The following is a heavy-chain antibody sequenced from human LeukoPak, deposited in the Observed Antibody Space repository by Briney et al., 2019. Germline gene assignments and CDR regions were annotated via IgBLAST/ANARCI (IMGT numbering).Heavy chain of an antibody. Sequence: GGSLRLSCTASGFTFSSHWMYWVRQVPGKGLVWVSRVRTDGTDTTYADSVKGRFTISRDNAKNTLYLQMNSLSAEDTAVYYCARDMGDDSRGSYRFGMDVWGQGTTVTVSS. V-gene: IGHV3-74*01. CDR3: ARDMGDDSRGSYRFGMDV. D-gene: IGHD3-22*01. CDR2: VRTDGTDT. J-gene: IGHJ6*02. CDR1: GFTFSSHW.